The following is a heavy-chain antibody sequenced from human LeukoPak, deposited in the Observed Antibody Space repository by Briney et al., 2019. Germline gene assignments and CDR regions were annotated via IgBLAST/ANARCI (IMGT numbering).Heavy chain of an antibody. Sequence: SETLSLTCSVYGGSFSGYYWTWIRQPPGKGLEWIGEIDHSESANHSPSLKSRLTMSVDTSKSQFSLRLDSVTAADTATYYCARRYSSGFYYFDYWGQGALVTVSS. D-gene: IGHD6-19*01. J-gene: IGHJ4*02. CDR3: ARRYSSGFYYFDY. V-gene: IGHV4-34*01. CDR1: GGSFSGYY. CDR2: IDHSESA.